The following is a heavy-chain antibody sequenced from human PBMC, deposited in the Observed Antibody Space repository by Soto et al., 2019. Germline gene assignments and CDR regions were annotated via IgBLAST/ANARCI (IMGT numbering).Heavy chain of an antibody. CDR1: GGSFSGYY. J-gene: IGHJ3*02. Sequence: TSETLSLTCAVYGGSFSGYYWSWIRQPPGKGLEWIGEINHSGSTNYNPSLKSRVTISVDTSKNQFSLKLSSVTAADTAVYYCARARSGRGRRMYYDILTGSDAFDIWGQGTMVTVS. CDR3: ARARSGRGRRMYYDILTGSDAFDI. V-gene: IGHV4-34*01. D-gene: IGHD3-9*01. CDR2: INHSGST.